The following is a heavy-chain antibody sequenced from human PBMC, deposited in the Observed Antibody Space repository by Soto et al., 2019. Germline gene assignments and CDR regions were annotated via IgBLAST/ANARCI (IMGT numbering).Heavy chain of an antibody. Sequence: KTSETLSLTCAVYGGSFSGYYWSWIRQPPGKGLEWIGEINHSGSTKYNPSLKSRVTISVDTSKNQFSLKLSSVTAADTAVYYCARRIQLWFRAYYYYGMDVWGQGTTVTVSS. J-gene: IGHJ6*02. CDR2: INHSGST. CDR3: ARRIQLWFRAYYYYGMDV. V-gene: IGHV4-34*01. D-gene: IGHD5-18*01. CDR1: GGSFSGYY.